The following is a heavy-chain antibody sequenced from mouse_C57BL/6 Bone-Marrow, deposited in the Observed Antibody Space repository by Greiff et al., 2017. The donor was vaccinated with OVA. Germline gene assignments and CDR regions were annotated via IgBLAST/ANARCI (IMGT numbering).Heavy chain of an antibody. J-gene: IGHJ4*01. CDR2: ISDGGSYT. CDR3: ARDGPYYAMDY. V-gene: IGHV5-4*01. CDR1: GFTFSSYA. Sequence: EVKLVESGGGLVKPGGSLKLSCAASGFTFSSYAMSWVRQTPEKRLEWVATISDGGSYTYYPDNVKGRFTISRDNAKNNLYLQMSHLKSEDTAMYYCARDGPYYAMDYWGQGTSVTVSS.